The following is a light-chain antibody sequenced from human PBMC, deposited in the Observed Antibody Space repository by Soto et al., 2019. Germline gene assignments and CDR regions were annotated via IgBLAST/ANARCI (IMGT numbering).Light chain of an antibody. J-gene: IGLJ2*01. CDR1: SSDVGGYNY. V-gene: IGLV2-14*01. CDR3: SSYTGSSTPLV. CDR2: DVS. Sequence: QSALTQPDSVSGSPGQSITISCTGTSSDVGGYNYVSWYQQHPGKAPKLMIYDVSNRPSGVSNRFSGSKSGNTASLTISGLQAEYEADYYCSSYTGSSTPLVFGGGTKLTVL.